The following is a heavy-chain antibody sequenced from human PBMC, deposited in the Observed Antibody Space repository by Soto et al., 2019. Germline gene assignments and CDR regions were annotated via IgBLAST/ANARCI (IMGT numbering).Heavy chain of an antibody. J-gene: IGHJ4*02. Sequence: PSETLSLTCAVSGYSISSGYYWGWIRQPPGKGLEWIGSIYHSGSTYYNPSLKSRVTISVDTSKNQFSLKLSSVTAADTAVYYCARFDSSGYLYYWGQGXLVTVSS. V-gene: IGHV4-38-2*01. CDR1: GYSISSGYY. CDR2: IYHSGST. D-gene: IGHD3-22*01. CDR3: ARFDSSGYLYY.